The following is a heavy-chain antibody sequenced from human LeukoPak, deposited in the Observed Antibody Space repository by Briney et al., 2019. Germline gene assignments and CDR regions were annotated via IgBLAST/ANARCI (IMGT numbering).Heavy chain of an antibody. V-gene: IGHV1-18*01. J-gene: IGHJ4*02. Sequence: ASVKVSCKASGYTFTSYGISWVRQAPGQGLEWMGWISAYNGNTNYAQKLQGRVTMTRDTSTSTVYMELSSLRSEDTAVYYCARETYGDYGYDYWGQGTLVTVSS. CDR2: ISAYNGNT. CDR3: ARETYGDYGYDY. CDR1: GYTFTSYG. D-gene: IGHD4-17*01.